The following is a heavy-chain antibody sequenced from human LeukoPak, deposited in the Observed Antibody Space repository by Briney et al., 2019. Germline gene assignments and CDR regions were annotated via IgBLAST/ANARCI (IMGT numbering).Heavy chain of an antibody. CDR2: IYYSGST. CDR3: ARVVGTTWFYYTMDV. D-gene: IGHD1-7*01. J-gene: IGHJ6*02. CDR1: GGSISSGGYY. Sequence: SGTLSLTCAVSGGSISSGGYYWSWIRQHPGKGLEWIGYIYYSGSTYYNPSLESRVTISVDTSQNQFSLKLSSVTAADTAVYYCARVVGTTWFYYTMDVWGQGTTVTVSS. V-gene: IGHV4-31*11.